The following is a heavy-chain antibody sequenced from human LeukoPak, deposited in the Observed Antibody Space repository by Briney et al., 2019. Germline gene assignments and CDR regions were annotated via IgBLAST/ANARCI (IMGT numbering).Heavy chain of an antibody. CDR3: ARAAVVTGYYYYGMDV. V-gene: IGHV4-31*03. Sequence: SQPLSLICSVSGGSISCGGYYWSWIRQHPGKVLQWIGYLYYSGSTYYNPSLKSRVTISVDTSKNQFSLKLSSVTAADTAVYYCARAAVVTGYYYYGMDVWGQGTTVTVSS. D-gene: IGHD4-23*01. CDR1: GGSISCGGYY. CDR2: LYYSGST. J-gene: IGHJ6*02.